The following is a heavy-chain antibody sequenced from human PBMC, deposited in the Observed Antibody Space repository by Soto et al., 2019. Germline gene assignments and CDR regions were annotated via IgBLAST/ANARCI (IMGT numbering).Heavy chain of an antibody. V-gene: IGHV3-64*01. J-gene: IGHJ5*02. Sequence: EVHLVESGGGLVQPGGSLRLSYAASGFTFSSYAMHWVRQAPGKGLEYVSTISTNGGSTYYANSVKGRFTISRDNSKNTLYLQMGSLRAEDMAVYYCARGETVLRNWFDPWGQGTVVTVSS. CDR3: ARGETVLRNWFDP. D-gene: IGHD3-10*01. CDR1: GFTFSSYA. CDR2: ISTNGGST.